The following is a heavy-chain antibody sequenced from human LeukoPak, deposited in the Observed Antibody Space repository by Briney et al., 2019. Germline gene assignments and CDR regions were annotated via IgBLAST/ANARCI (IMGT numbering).Heavy chain of an antibody. Sequence: SETLSPTCAVYGGSFSGYYWSWIRQPPGKGLEWIGEINHSGSTNYNPSLKSRVTISVDTSKNQFSLKLSSVTAADTAVYYCARGNSSSSFDYWGQGTLVTVSS. CDR1: GGSFSGYY. J-gene: IGHJ4*02. V-gene: IGHV4-34*01. CDR2: INHSGST. CDR3: ARGNSSSSFDY. D-gene: IGHD6-6*01.